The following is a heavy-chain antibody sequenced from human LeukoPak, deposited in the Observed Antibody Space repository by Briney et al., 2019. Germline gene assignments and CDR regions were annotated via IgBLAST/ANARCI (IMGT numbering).Heavy chain of an antibody. CDR1: GFTFGSYT. V-gene: IGHV3-30-3*01. J-gene: IGHJ4*02. D-gene: IGHD6-19*01. Sequence: PGGSLRLSCAASGFTFGSYTMHWVRQAPGKGLEWVAVISNDVNNQHYADSVKGRFTISRDNSKNTLYLQMNSLTAEDTAVYYCARGAAVAKTSFDCWGQGTLVTVSS. CDR2: ISNDVNNQ. CDR3: ARGAAVAKTSFDC.